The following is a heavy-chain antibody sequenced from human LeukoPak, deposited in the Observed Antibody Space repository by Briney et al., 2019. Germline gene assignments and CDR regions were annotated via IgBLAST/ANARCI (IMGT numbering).Heavy chain of an antibody. CDR3: ARLPDFWSGYGIDY. J-gene: IGHJ4*02. D-gene: IGHD3-3*01. Sequence: SETLSLTCTVSGGSISSSSYYWGWIRQPPGKGLEWIGSIYYSGSTYYNPSLKSRVTISVDTSKNQFSLKLSSVTAADTAMYYCARLPDFWSGYGIDYWGQGTLVTVST. CDR1: GGSISSSSYY. V-gene: IGHV4-39*01. CDR2: IYYSGST.